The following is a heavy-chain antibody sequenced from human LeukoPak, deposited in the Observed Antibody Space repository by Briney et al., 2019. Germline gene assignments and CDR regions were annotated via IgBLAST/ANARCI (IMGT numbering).Heavy chain of an antibody. CDR1: GGTFSSYA. V-gene: IGHV1-69*13. CDR3: ARDHAGLYQLLPFNWFDP. CDR2: IIPIFGTA. D-gene: IGHD2-2*01. Sequence: SVKVSCKASGGTFSSYAISWVRQAPGQGLEWMGGIIPIFGTANYAQKFQGRVTITADESTSTAYMELSSLRSEDTAVYYCARDHAGLYQLLPFNWFDPWGQGTLVTVSS. J-gene: IGHJ5*02.